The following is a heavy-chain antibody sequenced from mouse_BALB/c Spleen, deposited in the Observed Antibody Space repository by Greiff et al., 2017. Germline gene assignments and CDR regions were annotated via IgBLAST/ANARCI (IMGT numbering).Heavy chain of an antibody. CDR3: ARDSYFYAMDY. CDR1: GFTFSSYG. J-gene: IGHJ4*01. D-gene: IGHD2-10*01. Sequence: EVQLVESGGGLVQPGGSLKLSCAASGFTFSSYGMSWVRQTPDKRLELVATINSNGGSTYYPDSVKGRFTISRDNAKNTLYLQMSSLKSEDTAMYYCARDSYFYAMDYWGQGTSVTVSS. CDR2: INSNGGST. V-gene: IGHV5-6-3*01.